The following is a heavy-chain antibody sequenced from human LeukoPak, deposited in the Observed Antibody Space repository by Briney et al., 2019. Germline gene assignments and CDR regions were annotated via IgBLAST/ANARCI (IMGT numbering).Heavy chain of an antibody. CDR2: IYYSGST. CDR1: GGSISSYY. V-gene: IGHV4-59*01. Sequence: PSETLSLTCTVSGGSISSYYWSWLRQPPGKGLEWIGYIYYSGSTNYNPSLKSRVTISVDTCKNQFSLKLSSVTAADTAVYYCAGASYDSSGVHWGQGTLVTVSS. CDR3: AGASYDSSGVH. D-gene: IGHD3-22*01. J-gene: IGHJ4*02.